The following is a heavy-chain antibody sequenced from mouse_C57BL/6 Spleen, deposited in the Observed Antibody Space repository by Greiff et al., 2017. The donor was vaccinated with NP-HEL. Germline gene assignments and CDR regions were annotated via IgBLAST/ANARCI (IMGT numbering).Heavy chain of an antibody. D-gene: IGHD2-1*01. CDR2: IYPGSGNT. V-gene: IGHV1-66*01. Sequence: QVQLQQSGPELVKPGASVKISCKASGYSFTSYYIHWVKQRPGQGLEWIGWIYPGSGNTKYNEKFKGKATLTADTSSSTAYMQLSSLTSEDSAVYYCARGRDYGSYYYAMDYWGQGTSVTVSS. CDR1: GYSFTSYY. J-gene: IGHJ4*01. CDR3: ARGRDYGSYYYAMDY.